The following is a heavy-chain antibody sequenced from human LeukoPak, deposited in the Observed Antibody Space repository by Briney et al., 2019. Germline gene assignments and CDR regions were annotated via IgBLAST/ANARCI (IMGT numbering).Heavy chain of an antibody. J-gene: IGHJ3*02. V-gene: IGHV3-53*04. CDR1: GFTASSNY. CDR3: ARRGDGYRPDAFDI. D-gene: IGHD5-24*01. CDR2: IYSGGST. Sequence: GGSLRLSCAASGFTASSNYMSWVRQAPGKGLEWVSVIYSGGSTYYADSVKGRFTISRHNSKNTLYLQMNSLRAEDTAVYYCARRGDGYRPDAFDIWGQGTMVTVSS.